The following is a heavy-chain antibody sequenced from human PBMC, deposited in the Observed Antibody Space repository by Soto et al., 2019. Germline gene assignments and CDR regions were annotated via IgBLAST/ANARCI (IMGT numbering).Heavy chain of an antibody. CDR2: VSYDGRNK. J-gene: IGHJ3*02. CDR1: GFTFNNYA. CDR3: AKGEYDFWSGYYGNDAFDI. D-gene: IGHD3-3*01. V-gene: IGHV3-30*18. Sequence: GGSLRLSCVASGFTFNNYAMNWVRQAPGKGLEWVAVVSYDGRNKHYADSVKGRFTISRDSSKNTVSMEMTSLRAEDTAVYYCAKGEYDFWSGYYGNDAFDIWGQGTMVTVSS.